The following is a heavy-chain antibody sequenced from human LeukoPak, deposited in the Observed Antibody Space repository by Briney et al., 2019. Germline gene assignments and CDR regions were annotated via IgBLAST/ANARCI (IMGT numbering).Heavy chain of an antibody. V-gene: IGHV4-30-2*01. Sequence: PSQTLSLTCAVSGGSISSGGYSWSWIRQPPGKGLEWIGYIYHSGSTYYNPSLKSRVTISVDRSKNQFSLKLSSVTAADTAVYYCARLDSDYYYFDYWGQGTLVTVSS. CDR3: ARLDSDYYYFDY. CDR1: GGSISSGGYS. J-gene: IGHJ4*02. CDR2: IYHSGST. D-gene: IGHD4-11*01.